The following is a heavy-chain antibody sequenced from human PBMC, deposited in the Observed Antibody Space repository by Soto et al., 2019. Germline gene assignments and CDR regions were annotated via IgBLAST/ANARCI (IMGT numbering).Heavy chain of an antibody. CDR3: ARSPYCSSTSCWGFDP. CDR1: GCTFSSYT. CDR2: IIPILGIA. Sequence: GASVKVSCKASGCTFSSYTISWVRQAPGQGLEWMGRIIPILGIANYAQKFQGRVTITADKSTSTAYMELSSLRSEDTAVYYCARSPYCSSTSCWGFDPWGQGTLVTVSS. D-gene: IGHD2-2*01. J-gene: IGHJ5*02. V-gene: IGHV1-69*02.